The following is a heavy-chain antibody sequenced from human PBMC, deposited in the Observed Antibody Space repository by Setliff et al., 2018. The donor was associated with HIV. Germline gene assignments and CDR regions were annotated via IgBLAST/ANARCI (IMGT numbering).Heavy chain of an antibody. J-gene: IGHJ5*02. CDR1: GFAVSDNY. V-gene: IGHV3-53*01. CDR3: AKGVKWLDP. CDR2: IYSDGRT. Sequence: GGSLRLSCAASGFAVSDNYMTWVRQAPGKGLKWVSVIYSDGRTYYAGSVKGRFTISRDDSKNTLFLQMYSPRVDDTAVYYCAKGVKWLDPWGQGILVTVSS. D-gene: IGHD3-16*01.